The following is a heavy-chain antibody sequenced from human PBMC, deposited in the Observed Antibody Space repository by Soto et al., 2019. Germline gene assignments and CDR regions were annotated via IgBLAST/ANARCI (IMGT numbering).Heavy chain of an antibody. CDR3: ARSQYFGAITFEGLDVKDPNSDY. V-gene: IGHV4-34*02. D-gene: IGHD3-16*02. J-gene: IGHJ4*02. CDR2: VHHSGST. Sequence: QVQLQQWGAGLLKPSETLSLTCAVSGASFTCHCWSWIRKPQGTGLERIGAVHHSGSTSYNPALKSAVTMSVNTSKNHYSLRLASVTAADTATYYCARSQYFGAITFEGLDVKDPNSDYWDQGTRVTVSS. CDR1: GASFTCHC.